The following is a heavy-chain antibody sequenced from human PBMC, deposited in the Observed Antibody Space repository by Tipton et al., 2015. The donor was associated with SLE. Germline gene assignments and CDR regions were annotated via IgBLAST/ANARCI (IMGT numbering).Heavy chain of an antibody. CDR1: GGSFSGYY. Sequence: TLSLTCAVYGGSFSGYYWSWIRQPPGKGLEWIGKINHSGSTNYNPSLESRVTISVDTSKNQFSLKLRSVTAADTAVYYCARDLGLYCSRTSCYGDNHFRYWGQGSLVTVSS. CDR2: INHSGST. V-gene: IGHV4-34*01. D-gene: IGHD2-2*01. CDR3: ARDLGLYCSRTSCYGDNHFRY. J-gene: IGHJ4*02.